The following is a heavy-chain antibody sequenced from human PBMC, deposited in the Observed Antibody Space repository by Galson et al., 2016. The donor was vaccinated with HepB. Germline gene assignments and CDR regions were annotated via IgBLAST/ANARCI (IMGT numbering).Heavy chain of an antibody. CDR2: ISYDSSNK. V-gene: IGHV3-30*04. Sequence: SLRLSCAVSGFRFSNYAIHWVRQAPGKGLEWVAFISYDSSNKFFGDSVKGRFTISRDTSKNSVFLQMNTLRPEDTAVYYCAREGTSRKTYWYLDLWGRGTPFTFSS. J-gene: IGHJ2*01. D-gene: IGHD2-2*01. CDR1: GFRFSNYA. CDR3: AREGTSRKTYWYLDL.